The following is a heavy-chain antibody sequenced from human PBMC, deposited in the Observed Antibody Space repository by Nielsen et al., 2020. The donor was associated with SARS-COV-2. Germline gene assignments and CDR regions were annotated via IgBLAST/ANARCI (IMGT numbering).Heavy chain of an antibody. CDR2: VHSSGCT. D-gene: IGHD2-15*01. Sequence: SATLSLTCAVTCDSTNSSFYYWGWIRQSPGQGLEWIGCVHSSGCTYDSPSLKIRGTISVDTSKNQFSLKLSSVTATDTAVYYCARQTRYCSGGTCLRVFDSWGQGTLVTVSS. CDR1: CDSTNSSFYY. CDR3: ARQTRYCSGGTCLRVFDS. J-gene: IGHJ4*02. V-gene: IGHV4-39*01.